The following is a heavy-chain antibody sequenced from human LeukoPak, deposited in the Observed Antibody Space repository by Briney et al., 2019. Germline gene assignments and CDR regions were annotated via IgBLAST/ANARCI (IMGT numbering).Heavy chain of an antibody. Sequence: PGGSLRLSCAASGFTFSSYWMHWVRHAPGKGLVWVSRINSDGSSTSYADSVKGRFTISRDNAKNTLYLQMNSLRAEDTAVYYCARGSRFYYDSSGYYGDYWGQGTLVTVSS. D-gene: IGHD3-22*01. CDR2: INSDGSST. CDR1: GFTFSSYW. V-gene: IGHV3-74*01. CDR3: ARGSRFYYDSSGYYGDY. J-gene: IGHJ4*02.